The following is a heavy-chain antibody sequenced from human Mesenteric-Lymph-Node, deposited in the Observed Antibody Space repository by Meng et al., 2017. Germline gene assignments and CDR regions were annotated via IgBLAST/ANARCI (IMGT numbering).Heavy chain of an antibody. Sequence: QLQLVQSGAAVRKAGGSGRVSCMASGYTFTSYYRYWVRQAPVQGLELMGIVDSGGGYTSYAQKFRGRVTMTRDTSTNTVYMELSSLRFEYTAVFYCARSLDTSGHDYFDYWGQGTLVTVSS. CDR1: GYTFTSYY. V-gene: IGHV1-46*01. CDR3: ARSLDTSGHDYFDY. J-gene: IGHJ4*02. D-gene: IGHD3-22*01. CDR2: VDSGGGYT.